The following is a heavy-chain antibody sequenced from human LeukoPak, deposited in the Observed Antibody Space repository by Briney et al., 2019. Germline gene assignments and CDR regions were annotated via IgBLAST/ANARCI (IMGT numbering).Heavy chain of an antibody. CDR1: GGSISSYY. J-gene: IGHJ2*01. CDR3: AGNNCSGGSCYSWRYFDL. D-gene: IGHD2-15*01. V-gene: IGHV4-59*01. Sequence: KPSESLSLTCTVSGGSISSYYWSWIRQPPGKGLEWIGYIYYSGSTNYNPSLKSRVTISVDTSKNQFSLKLSPVTAADTAVYYCAGNNCSGGSCYSWRYFDLWGRGTLVTVSS. CDR2: IYYSGST.